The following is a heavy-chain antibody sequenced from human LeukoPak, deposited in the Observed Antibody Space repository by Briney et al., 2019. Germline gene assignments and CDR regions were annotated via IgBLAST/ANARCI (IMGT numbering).Heavy chain of an antibody. CDR3: AILDAGIHFDC. V-gene: IGHV3-11*04. CDR1: GFTFGDYY. Sequence: GGSLRLSCAASGFTFGDYYMTWIRQAPGQGLEWVSYISSRGDTIYYADSVRGRFTIFRDNAKNSLSLQMSSLRGDDTAVYYCAILDAGIHFDCWGQGTLVTVSS. CDR2: ISSRGDTI. J-gene: IGHJ4*02. D-gene: IGHD3-3*01.